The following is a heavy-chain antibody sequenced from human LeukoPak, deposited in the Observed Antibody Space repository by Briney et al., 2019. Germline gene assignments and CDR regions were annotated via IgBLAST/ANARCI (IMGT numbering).Heavy chain of an antibody. J-gene: IGHJ4*02. CDR2: IIPIFGTA. CDR1: GGTFSSYA. Sequence: SVKVSCKASGGTFSSYAISWVRQAPGQGLEWMGGIIPIFGTANYAQKFQGRVTITADESTSTAYMELSSLRSEDTAVYYCARDNTGNSSWYRYFDYWGQGTLVTVSS. CDR3: ARDNTGNSSWYRYFDY. D-gene: IGHD6-13*01. V-gene: IGHV1-69*13.